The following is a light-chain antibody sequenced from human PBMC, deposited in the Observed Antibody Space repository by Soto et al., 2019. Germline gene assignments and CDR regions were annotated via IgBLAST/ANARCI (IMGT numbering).Light chain of an antibody. J-gene: IGKJ1*01. CDR2: DAS. CDR3: QQYNSYWT. Sequence: DIQMTQSPSTLSASVGDRVTITCRASQSIKTWLAWYQQKPGRAPKLLIYDASSLESGVPSRFSGSGSGTEFTLTISSLQPDDFASYYCQQYNSYWTFAQGTKVDIK. CDR1: QSIKTW. V-gene: IGKV1-5*01.